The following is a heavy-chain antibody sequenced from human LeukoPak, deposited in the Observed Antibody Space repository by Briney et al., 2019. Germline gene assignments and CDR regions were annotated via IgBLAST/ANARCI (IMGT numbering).Heavy chain of an antibody. Sequence: PSETLSLTCTVSGGSISSYYWSWIRQPPGKGLEWIGYIYYSGSTNYNPSLKSRVTISVDTSKNQFSLKLSSVTAADTAVYYCARGSKELEHWGQGTLVTGSS. D-gene: IGHD1-7*01. CDR3: ARGSKELEH. CDR1: GGSISSYY. CDR2: IYYSGST. V-gene: IGHV4-59*01. J-gene: IGHJ4*02.